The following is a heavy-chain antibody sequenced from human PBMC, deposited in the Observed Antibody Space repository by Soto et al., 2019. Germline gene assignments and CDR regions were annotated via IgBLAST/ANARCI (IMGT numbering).Heavy chain of an antibody. CDR2: IIPTFGSP. CDR3: ARAVVPKYNGFGP. CDR1: RESFRNYS. D-gene: IGHD2-21*01. J-gene: IGHJ5*02. V-gene: IGHV1-69*01. Sequence: ASVQVSCKASRESFRNYSNTRVRQAPGQGLEWMGGIIPTFGSPKYAQNFRGRLTITADDSTYTAYMELTSLTSDDTAVYYCARAVVPKYNGFGPWPQVSLVT.